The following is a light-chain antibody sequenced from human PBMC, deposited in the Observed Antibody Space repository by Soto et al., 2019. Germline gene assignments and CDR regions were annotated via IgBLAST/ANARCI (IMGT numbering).Light chain of an antibody. V-gene: IGKV3-20*01. CDR3: QHFGNSLWT. J-gene: IGKJ1*01. Sequence: EIVLTQSPCRLSCSPWERCTLSCRASQSVASRNLAWYQQKSGQAPRLLIYGASSRAIHTPDRFSGSGSGTDFTLTISGLEPEDFAVYYCQHFGNSLWTFGQGTKVDIK. CDR2: GAS. CDR1: QSVASRN.